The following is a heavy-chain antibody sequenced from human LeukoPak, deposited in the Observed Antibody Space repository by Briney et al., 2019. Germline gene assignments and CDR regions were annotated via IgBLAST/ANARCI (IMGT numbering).Heavy chain of an antibody. CDR3: ARRGYSGYSPFDS. J-gene: IGHJ4*02. V-gene: IGHV5-51*01. D-gene: IGHD5-12*01. CDR2: IHPSDSET. CDR1: GHNFTDYW. Sequence: GKSLKISCRASGHNFTDYWIAWVRQLPGKGLEWVGIIHPSDSETQYSPSFQGQVTISADNSITTAYLQWSSLKASDTAIYYCARRGYSGYSPFDSWGQGTLVFVSS.